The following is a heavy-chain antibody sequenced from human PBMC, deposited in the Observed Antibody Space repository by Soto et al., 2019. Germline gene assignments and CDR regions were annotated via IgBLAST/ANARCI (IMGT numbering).Heavy chain of an antibody. CDR3: AREGPYSSGAHYFDY. CDR1: GFTVSSNY. CDR2: IYSGGST. D-gene: IGHD6-19*01. Sequence: GGSLRLSCAASGFTVSSNYMSWVRQAPGKGLEWVSVIYSGGSTYYADSVKGRFTISRDNSKSTLYLQMNSLRAEDTAVYYCAREGPYSSGAHYFDYWGQGTLVTVSS. J-gene: IGHJ4*02. V-gene: IGHV3-53*01.